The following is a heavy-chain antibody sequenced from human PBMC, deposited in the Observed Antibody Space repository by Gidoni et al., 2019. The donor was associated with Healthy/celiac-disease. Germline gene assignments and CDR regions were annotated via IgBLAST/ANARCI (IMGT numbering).Heavy chain of an antibody. J-gene: IGHJ5*02. D-gene: IGHD1-26*01. CDR3: AMAPSGSYRNWFDP. CDR2: TYYRSKWYN. V-gene: IGHV6-1*01. CDR1: GDSVSSNSAA. Sequence: QVQLPQTCPGLVKPSQTLSLTCPISGDSVSSNSAAWDWSRPSPSRGLEWLERTYYRSKWYNDYAVSVKSRITINPDTSKNQFSLHLNSVTPEDTAVYYCAMAPSGSYRNWFDPWGQGTLVTVSS.